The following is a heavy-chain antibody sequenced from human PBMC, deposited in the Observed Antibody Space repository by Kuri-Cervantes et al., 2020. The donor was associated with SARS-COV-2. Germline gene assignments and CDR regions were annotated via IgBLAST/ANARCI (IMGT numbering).Heavy chain of an antibody. Sequence: ASVKVSCKASGYTFTRYGISWVRQAPGQGLEWMGWISAYNGNTNYAQKFQGRVIMTTDTSTSTAYMELRSLRSDDAAVYYCAKVPGDGYNWNYSPLFDYWGQGTLVTVSS. V-gene: IGHV1-18*04. CDR3: AKVPGDGYNWNYSPLFDY. J-gene: IGHJ4*02. CDR2: ISAYNGNT. CDR1: GYTFTRYG. D-gene: IGHD1-7*01.